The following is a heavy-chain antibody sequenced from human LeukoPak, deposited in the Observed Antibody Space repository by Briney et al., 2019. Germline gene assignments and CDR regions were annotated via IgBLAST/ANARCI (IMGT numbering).Heavy chain of an antibody. Sequence: SETLSLTCAVYGGSFSGYYWSWIRQPPGKGLEWIGEINHSGSTNYNPSLKSRVTISVDTSKNQLSLKLSSVTAADTAVYYCALDGDSRGYWGQGTMVTVSS. D-gene: IGHD6-25*01. CDR1: GGSFSGYY. V-gene: IGHV4-34*01. CDR2: INHSGST. J-gene: IGHJ3*01. CDR3: ALDGDSRGY.